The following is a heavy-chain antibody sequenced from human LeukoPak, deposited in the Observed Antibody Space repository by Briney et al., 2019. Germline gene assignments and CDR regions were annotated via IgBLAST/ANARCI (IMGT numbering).Heavy chain of an antibody. D-gene: IGHD6-19*01. CDR2: IFYSGST. Sequence: SETLSLTCTVSGGSISTSNYYWGWIRQPPGKGLEWIGNIFYSGSTYYSPSLRSRVTMSVDTSKNQFSLKLSSVTAADTAVYYCARQGAWYSSGWYGNFDYWGQGTLVTVSS. J-gene: IGHJ4*02. CDR3: ARQGAWYSSGWYGNFDY. CDR1: GGSISTSNYY. V-gene: IGHV4-39*01.